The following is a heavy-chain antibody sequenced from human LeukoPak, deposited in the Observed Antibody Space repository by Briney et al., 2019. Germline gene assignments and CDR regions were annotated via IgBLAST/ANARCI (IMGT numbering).Heavy chain of an antibody. D-gene: IGHD5/OR15-5a*01. CDR3: AKARGSSVYEPFGY. V-gene: IGHV3-23*01. CDR2: ISTSGRAT. Sequence: GGSLRLSCAASGFAFNTYAMTWVRQAPEKGLQWVSTISTSGRATYYADSVEGRFTISRDNSKNTLYLQMNSLRADDTAVYYCAKARGSSVYEPFGYWGQGTQVTVSP. J-gene: IGHJ4*02. CDR1: GFAFNTYA.